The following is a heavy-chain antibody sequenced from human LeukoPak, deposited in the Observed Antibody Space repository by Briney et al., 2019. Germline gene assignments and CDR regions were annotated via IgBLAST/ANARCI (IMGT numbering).Heavy chain of an antibody. J-gene: IGHJ5*02. CDR3: ARVRRVRGDNWFDP. D-gene: IGHD3-10*01. CDR1: GGSISSGSYY. Sequence: SETLSLTCTVSGGSISSGSYYWSWIRQPAGKGLEWIGRIYTSGSTNYNPSLKSRVTISVDTSKNQFSLKLSSVTAADTAVYYCARVRRVRGDNWFDPWGQGTLVTVSS. V-gene: IGHV4-61*02. CDR2: IYTSGST.